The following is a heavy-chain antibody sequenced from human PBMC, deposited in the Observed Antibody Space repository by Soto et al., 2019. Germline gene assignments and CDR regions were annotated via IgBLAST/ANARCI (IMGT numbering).Heavy chain of an antibody. CDR3: ATRYYDILTGVNWFDP. D-gene: IGHD3-9*01. V-gene: IGHV4-34*01. CDR1: GGSFSGYY. CDR2: INHSGST. Sequence: SETLSLTCAVYGGSFSGYYWSWIRQPPGKGLEWIGEINHSGSTNYNPSLKSRVTIPVDTSKNQFSLKLSSVTAADTAVYYCATRYYDILTGVNWFDPWGQGTLVTVSS. J-gene: IGHJ5*02.